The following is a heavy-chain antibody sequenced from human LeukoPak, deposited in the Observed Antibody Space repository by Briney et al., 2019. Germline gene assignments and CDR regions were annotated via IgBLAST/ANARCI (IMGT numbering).Heavy chain of an antibody. Sequence: GASVKVSCKASGGTFSSYAISWVRQAPGQGLEWMGRIIPIFGTANYAQKFQGRVTITTDESTSTAYMELSSLRSEDTAVYYCATFGAYYDSSGQVREAFDIWGQGTVVTVSS. V-gene: IGHV1-69*05. CDR3: ATFGAYYDSSGQVREAFDI. J-gene: IGHJ3*02. CDR1: GGTFSSYA. D-gene: IGHD3-22*01. CDR2: IIPIFGTA.